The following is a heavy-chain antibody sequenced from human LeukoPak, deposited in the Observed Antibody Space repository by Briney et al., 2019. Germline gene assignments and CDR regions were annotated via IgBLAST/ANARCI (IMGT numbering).Heavy chain of an antibody. CDR3: ARFAAGGSYYYYMDV. D-gene: IGHD6-25*01. V-gene: IGHV3-30*03. CDR2: ISYDGSNK. CDR1: GFTFSSYG. J-gene: IGHJ6*03. Sequence: GGSLRLSCAASGFTFSSYGMHWVRQAPGKGLEWVAVISYDGSNKYYADSVKGRFTISRDNSKNSLYLQMNSLRADDTAVYYCARFAAGGSYYYYMDVWGKGTTVTVSS.